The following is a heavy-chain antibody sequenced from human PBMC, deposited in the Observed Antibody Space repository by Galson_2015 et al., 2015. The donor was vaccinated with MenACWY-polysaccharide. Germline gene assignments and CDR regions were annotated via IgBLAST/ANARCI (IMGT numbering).Heavy chain of an antibody. J-gene: IGHJ4*02. Sequence: SLRLSCAASGFTFSSYWMTWVRQAPGKGLEWVANIKQDGSKKNYVDSVKGRFTVSRDNAKKSMYLQMNSLRAEDTAVYYCATVDCYDIGGYSWFEYWGQGTRVTVSS. CDR3: ATVDCYDIGGYSWFEY. D-gene: IGHD3-22*01. V-gene: IGHV3-7*01. CDR2: IKQDGSKK. CDR1: GFTFSSYW.